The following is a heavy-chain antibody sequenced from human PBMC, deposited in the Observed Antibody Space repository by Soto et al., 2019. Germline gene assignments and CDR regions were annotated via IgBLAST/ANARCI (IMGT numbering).Heavy chain of an antibody. CDR1: GGSISSYY. J-gene: IGHJ6*04. Sequence: QVQLQESGPGLVKPSETLSLTCTVSGGSISSYYWSWIRQPPGKGLEWIGYIYYSGSTNYNPSLKSRVTISVDTSKNQFSLKLSSVTAADTAVYYCARGLWFGEAGVWGKGTTVTVSS. D-gene: IGHD3-10*01. V-gene: IGHV4-59*01. CDR2: IYYSGST. CDR3: ARGLWFGEAGV.